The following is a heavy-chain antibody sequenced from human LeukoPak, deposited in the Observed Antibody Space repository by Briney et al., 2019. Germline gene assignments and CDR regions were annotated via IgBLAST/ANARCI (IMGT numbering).Heavy chain of an antibody. CDR3: ATYSSLNAREFHY. D-gene: IGHD4-11*01. J-gene: IGHJ1*01. CDR1: GFTFTSYW. CDR2: IKQDGGET. V-gene: IGHV3-7*01. Sequence: GGSLRLSCAASGFTFTSYWMGWIRQAPGKGLEWVANIKQDGGETYYVDSVKGRFTISRDNAKNSLYLQMNSLGGDDTAINYCATYSSLNAREFHYWGQGTLVTVPS.